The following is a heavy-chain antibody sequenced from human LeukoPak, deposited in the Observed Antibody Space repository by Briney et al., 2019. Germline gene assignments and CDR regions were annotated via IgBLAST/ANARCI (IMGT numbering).Heavy chain of an antibody. V-gene: IGHV3-9*01. CDR2: INWKGDSI. D-gene: IGHD4-17*01. CDR1: GFNFADYA. J-gene: IGHJ4*02. Sequence: GGSLRLSCEASGFNFADYAMHWVRQAPGKGLEYVSGINWKGDSIGYADSVKGRFTISRDNAKNSLYLQMNNLGVEDTALYYCAKDAYSGYGDFDYWGQGTLVTVSS. CDR3: AKDAYSGYGDFDY.